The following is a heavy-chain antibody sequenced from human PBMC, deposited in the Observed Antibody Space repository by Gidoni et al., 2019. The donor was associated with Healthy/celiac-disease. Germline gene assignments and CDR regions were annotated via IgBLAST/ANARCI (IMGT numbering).Heavy chain of an antibody. CDR1: GFTFSSYS. D-gene: IGHD6-19*01. CDR3: ARVYSSGWYYYYGMDV. Sequence: EVQLVESGGGLVKPGVSLRLSCAASGFTFSSYSMNWVRQAPGKGLEWVSSISSSSSYIYYADSVKGRFTISRDNAKNSLYLQMNSLRAEDTAVYYCARVYSSGWYYYYGMDVWGQGTTVTVSS. V-gene: IGHV3-21*01. CDR2: ISSSSSYI. J-gene: IGHJ6*02.